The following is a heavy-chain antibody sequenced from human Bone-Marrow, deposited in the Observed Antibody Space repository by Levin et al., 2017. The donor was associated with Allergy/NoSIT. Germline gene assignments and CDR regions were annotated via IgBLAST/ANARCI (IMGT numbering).Heavy chain of an antibody. D-gene: IGHD3-22*01. Sequence: GGSLRLSCVASGFTFSNYEMNWVRQAPGKGLEWVSYISDGSSAIYYADSVKGRFTISRDDAKNSLYLQLNSLRAEDTAVYYCARDRGSGNYAAFDYWGHGTLLTVSS. CDR1: GFTFSNYE. CDR3: ARDRGSGNYAAFDY. CDR2: ISDGSSAI. J-gene: IGHJ4*01. V-gene: IGHV3-48*03.